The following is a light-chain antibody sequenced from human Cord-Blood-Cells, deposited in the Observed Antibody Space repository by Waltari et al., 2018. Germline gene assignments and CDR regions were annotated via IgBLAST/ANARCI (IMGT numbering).Light chain of an antibody. CDR1: QDISNY. V-gene: IGKV1-33*01. CDR2: DAS. CDR3: QQYDNLYT. J-gene: IGKJ2*01. Sequence: DIQMTQSPSSLSASVGDRVTITCQESQDISNYLNWYQQKPGKAPKLLIYDASNSETGVPSRFSGSGSGTDFTFTISSLQPEDIATYYCQQYDNLYTFGQGTKLEIK.